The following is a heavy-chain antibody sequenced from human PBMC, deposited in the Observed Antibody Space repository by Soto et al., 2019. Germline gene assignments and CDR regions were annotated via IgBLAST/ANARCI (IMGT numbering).Heavy chain of an antibody. V-gene: IGHV3-48*02. CDR3: ARPEYSSSSYGMAV. CDR2: ISSSSSTI. D-gene: IGHD6-6*01. CDR1: GFTFSSYS. Sequence: GGSLRLSCAASGFTFSSYSMNWVRQAPGKGLEWVSYISSSSSTIYYADSVKGRFTISRDNAKNSLYLQMNSLRDEDTAVYYCARPEYSSSSYGMAVWGQGTTVPVSS. J-gene: IGHJ6*02.